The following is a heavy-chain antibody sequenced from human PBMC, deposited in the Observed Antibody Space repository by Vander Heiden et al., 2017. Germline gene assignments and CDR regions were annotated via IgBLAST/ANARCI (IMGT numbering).Heavy chain of an antibody. CDR2: ISGSGGST. J-gene: IGHJ4*02. CDR1: GFIFSSYA. D-gene: IGHD3-9*01. Sequence: EVQLLESGGGLVQPGGFLRLSCAASGFIFSSYAMTWVRQTPGKGLEWVSAISGSGGSTYYADSVKGRFTISRDNSKNTLYLQMNSLRAEDTAVYYCAKSPVYYDILTGYYTPGGFFDYWGQGTLVTVSS. CDR3: AKSPVYYDILTGYYTPGGFFDY. V-gene: IGHV3-23*01.